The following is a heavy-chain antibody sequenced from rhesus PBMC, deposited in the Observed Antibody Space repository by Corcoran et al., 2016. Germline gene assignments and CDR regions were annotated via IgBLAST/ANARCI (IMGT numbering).Heavy chain of an antibody. CDR3: VGSFEYFEF. J-gene: IGHJ1*01. Sequence: EVQLVESGGGLVQPGGSLRLSCAASGFTFSSTRMNWIRQAPGKRLEWVADIKYDGSEKYYVDSVKGLFTISRDNAKNSLYLQMNSLIAEDTAVYYCVGSFEYFEFWGQGALVTVSS. CDR1: GFTFSSTR. V-gene: IGHV3S35*01. CDR2: IKYDGSEK.